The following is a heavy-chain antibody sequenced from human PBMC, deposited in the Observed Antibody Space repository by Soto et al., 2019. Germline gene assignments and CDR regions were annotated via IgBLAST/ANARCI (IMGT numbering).Heavy chain of an antibody. CDR3: AREASKGGKLRYFDWLLDNYYYGMDV. J-gene: IGHJ6*02. CDR2: INAGNGNT. CDR1: GYTFTSYA. D-gene: IGHD3-9*01. V-gene: IGHV1-3*01. Sequence: ASVKVSCKASGYTFTSYAMHWVRQAPGQRLEWMGWINAGNGNTKYSQKFQGRVTITRDTSASTAYMELSSLRSEDTAVYYCAREASKGGKLRYFDWLLDNYYYGMDVWGQATTVTVSS.